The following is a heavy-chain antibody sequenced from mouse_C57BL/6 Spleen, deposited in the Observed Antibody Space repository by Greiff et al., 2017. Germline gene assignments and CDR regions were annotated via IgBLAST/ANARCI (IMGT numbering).Heavy chain of an antibody. CDR3: ARGDLTGAYAMDY. V-gene: IGHV1-81*01. Sequence: QVQLQQSGAELARPGASVKLSCKASGYTFTSYGISWVKQRTGQGLEWIGEIYPRSGNTYYNEKFKGKATLTADKSSSTAYMELRSLTSEDSAVYFCARGDLTGAYAMDYWGKGTSVTVSS. CDR2: IYPRSGNT. D-gene: IGHD4-1*01. CDR1: GYTFTSYG. J-gene: IGHJ4*01.